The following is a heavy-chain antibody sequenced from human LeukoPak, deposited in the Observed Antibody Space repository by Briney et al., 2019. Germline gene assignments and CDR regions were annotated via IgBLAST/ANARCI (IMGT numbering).Heavy chain of an antibody. Sequence: PSETLSLTCAVYGGPFSGYYWSWIRQPPGKGLEWIGEINHSGSTNYNPSLKSRVTISVDTSKNQFSLKLSPVTAADTAVYYCAGRLGYCSGGSCSIDYWGQGTLVTVSS. J-gene: IGHJ4*02. D-gene: IGHD2-15*01. CDR2: INHSGST. CDR3: AGRLGYCSGGSCSIDY. CDR1: GGPFSGYY. V-gene: IGHV4-34*01.